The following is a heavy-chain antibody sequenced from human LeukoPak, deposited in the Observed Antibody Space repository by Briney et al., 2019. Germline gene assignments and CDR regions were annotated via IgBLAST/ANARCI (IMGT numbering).Heavy chain of an antibody. D-gene: IGHD6-13*01. CDR3: ARTLTRGSSPDY. Sequence: KPGGSLRLSCAASGFTFSDYYMSWIRQAPGKGLEWVSYISSSGSTIYYADSVKGRFTISRDNAKNSLYLQMSSLRAEDTAVYYCARTLTRGSSPDYWGQGTLVTVSS. CDR2: ISSSGSTI. CDR1: GFTFSDYY. V-gene: IGHV3-11*04. J-gene: IGHJ4*02.